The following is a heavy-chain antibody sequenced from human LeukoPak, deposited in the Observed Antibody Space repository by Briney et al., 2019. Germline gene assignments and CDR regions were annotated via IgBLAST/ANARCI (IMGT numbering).Heavy chain of an antibody. D-gene: IGHD5-24*01. V-gene: IGHV1-18*01. CDR1: GYTFTSYG. J-gene: IGHJ5*02. CDR3: AKAVEMATIYSFDP. Sequence: ASVKVSCKASGYTFTSYGISWVRQAPGQGLEWMGWISAYNGNTNYAQKLQGRVTMTRDTSISTAYMELSRLRSDDTAVYYCAKAVEMATIYSFDPWGQGTLVTVSS. CDR2: ISAYNGNT.